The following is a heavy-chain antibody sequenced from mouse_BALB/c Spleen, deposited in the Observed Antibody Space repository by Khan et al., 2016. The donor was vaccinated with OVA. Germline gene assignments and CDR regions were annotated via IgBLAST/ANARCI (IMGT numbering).Heavy chain of an antibody. J-gene: IGHJ2*01. V-gene: IGHV1-76*01. CDR2: IYPGTDNT. CDR3: AREEALYYFDY. Sequence: QVQLKQSGAELVRPGASVKLSCKTSGYIFTNYWIHWVKQRSGQGLEWIARIYPGTDNTYYSEKVRDKATLTADKSSSTAYMQLSSLKSEDSAIYFCAREEALYYFDYWGQGTTLTVSS. CDR1: GYIFTNYW. D-gene: IGHD3-2*02.